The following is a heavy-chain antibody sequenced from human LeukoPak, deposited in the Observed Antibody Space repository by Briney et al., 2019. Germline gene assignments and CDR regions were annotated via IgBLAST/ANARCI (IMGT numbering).Heavy chain of an antibody. CDR1: GGSITNTNW. D-gene: IGHD3-16*01. V-gene: IGHV4-4*02. Sequence: SGTLSLTCGVSGGSITNTNWWSWVRQPPGQGLEWIGEISLTGLTHYNPSLESRVTVSLDKSKNQLSLNLTSVTAANTAVYFCSRENGAFSPFGHWGQGILVTVLS. J-gene: IGHJ4*02. CDR3: SRENGAFSPFGH. CDR2: ISLTGLT.